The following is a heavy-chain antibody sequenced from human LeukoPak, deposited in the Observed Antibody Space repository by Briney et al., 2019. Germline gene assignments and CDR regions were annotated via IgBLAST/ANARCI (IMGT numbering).Heavy chain of an antibody. CDR1: GGSFSGYY. D-gene: IGHD2-2*01. CDR3: ARGNRYCSSTSCYVGRFDY. Sequence: SETLSLTCAVYGGSFSGYYWSWIRQPPGKGLEWIGEINHSGSTNYNLSLKSRVTISVDTSKNQFSLKLSSVTAADTAVYYCARGNRYCSSTSCYVGRFDYWGQGTLVTVSS. V-gene: IGHV4-34*01. CDR2: INHSGST. J-gene: IGHJ4*02.